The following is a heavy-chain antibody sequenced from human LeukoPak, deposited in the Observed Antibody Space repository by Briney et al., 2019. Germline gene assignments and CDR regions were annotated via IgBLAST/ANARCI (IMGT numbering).Heavy chain of an antibody. D-gene: IGHD3-9*01. V-gene: IGHV3-48*01. CDR2: ISSSSSTI. J-gene: IGHJ5*02. CDR1: GFTFSSYS. CDR3: ARALRYFDWLSTSPEYNWFDP. Sequence: GGSLRLSCAASGFTFSSYSMNWVRQAPGKGLEWVSYISSSSSTIYYADSVKGRFTISRDNAKNSLYLQMNSLRAEYTAVYYCARALRYFDWLSTSPEYNWFDPWGQGTLVTVSS.